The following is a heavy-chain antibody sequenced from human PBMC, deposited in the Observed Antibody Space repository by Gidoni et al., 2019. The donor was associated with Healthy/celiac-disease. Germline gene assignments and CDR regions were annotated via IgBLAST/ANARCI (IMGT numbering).Heavy chain of an antibody. J-gene: IGHJ6*02. CDR2: INHSGST. D-gene: IGHD4-4*01. V-gene: IGHV4-34*01. CDR3: ARGLGNDYSYYYYYYGMDV. Sequence: QVQLQQSGAGLLKPSEPLSLTCAVYGGSFSGYYWSWIRQPPGKGLEWIGEINHSGSTNYNPSLKSRVTISVDTSKNQFSLKLSSVTAADTAVYYCARGLGNDYSYYYYYYGMDVWGQGTTVTVSS. CDR1: GGSFSGYY.